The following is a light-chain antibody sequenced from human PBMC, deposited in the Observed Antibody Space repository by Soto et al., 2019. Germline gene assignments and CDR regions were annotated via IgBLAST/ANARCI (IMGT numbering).Light chain of an antibody. Sequence: DIQMTHSPSSLSASVGDRVTITCRASQSITNYLNWYQQKPGKAPKLLIYAASSLQSGVPSRFSGSESGTDFTLSISSLQPEDFATYYCQQSYSTPWTFGQGTKVESK. CDR1: QSITNY. CDR3: QQSYSTPWT. V-gene: IGKV1-39*01. J-gene: IGKJ1*01. CDR2: AAS.